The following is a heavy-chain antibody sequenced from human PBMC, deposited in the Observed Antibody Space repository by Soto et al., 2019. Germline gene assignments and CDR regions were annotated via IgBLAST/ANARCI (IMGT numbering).Heavy chain of an antibody. V-gene: IGHV3-33*01. J-gene: IGHJ4*02. CDR1: GFTFSSYG. Sequence: PGGSLRLSCAASGFTFSSYGMHWVRQAPGKGLEWVAIIWYDGSDKYYADSLKGRFTISRDNSKNTLYLQMNSLRVEDTAVYYCGRQASGSYLDYWGQGTLVTVSS. D-gene: IGHD3-10*01. CDR2: IWYDGSDK. CDR3: GRQASGSYLDY.